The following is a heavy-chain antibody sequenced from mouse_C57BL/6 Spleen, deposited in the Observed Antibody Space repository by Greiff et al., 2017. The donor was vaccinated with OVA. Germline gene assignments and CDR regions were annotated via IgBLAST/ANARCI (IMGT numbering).Heavy chain of an antibody. D-gene: IGHD3-2*02. CDR3: ARVAQATGYYAMDY. Sequence: EVKVVESGGGLVQPGGSLKLSCAASGFTFSDYGMAWVRQAPRKGPEWVAFISNLAYSIYYADTVTGRFTISRENAKNTLYLEMSSLRSEDTAMYYCARVAQATGYYAMDYWGQGTSVTVSS. CDR2: ISNLAYSI. J-gene: IGHJ4*01. V-gene: IGHV5-15*01. CDR1: GFTFSDYG.